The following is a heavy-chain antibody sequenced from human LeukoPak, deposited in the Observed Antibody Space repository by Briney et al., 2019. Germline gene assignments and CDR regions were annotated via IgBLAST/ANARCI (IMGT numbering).Heavy chain of an antibody. CDR2: INAGNGNT. J-gene: IGHJ4*02. CDR1: GYTFTSYA. D-gene: IGHD3-22*01. CDR3: ARDYYYDSSGYPSFDY. Sequence: ASVKVSCKASGYTFTSYAMHRVRQAPGQRLEWMGWINAGNGNTKYSQKFQGRVTITRDTSASTAYMELSSLRSEDTAVYYCARDYYYDSSGYPSFDYWGQGTLVTVSS. V-gene: IGHV1-3*01.